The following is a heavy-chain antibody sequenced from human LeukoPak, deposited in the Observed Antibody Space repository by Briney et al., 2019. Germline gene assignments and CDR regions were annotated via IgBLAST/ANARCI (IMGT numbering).Heavy chain of an antibody. Sequence: ASVKVSCKASGYTFTSYDINWVRQATGQGLEWMGWMNPNSGNTGYAQKFQGRVTMTRNTSIGTAYMELSSLRSEDTAVYYCAMLKVGATTMDYWGQGTLVTVSS. J-gene: IGHJ4*02. CDR2: MNPNSGNT. CDR1: GYTFTSYD. D-gene: IGHD1-26*01. V-gene: IGHV1-8*01. CDR3: AMLKVGATTMDY.